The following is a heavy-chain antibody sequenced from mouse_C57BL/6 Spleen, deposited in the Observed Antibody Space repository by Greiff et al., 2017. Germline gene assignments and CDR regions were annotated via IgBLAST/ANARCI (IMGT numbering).Heavy chain of an antibody. CDR2: ILPSIGRT. CDR3: ARKAYYGSSYGYWYFDV. D-gene: IGHD1-1*01. CDR1: DSEVFPIAY. Sequence: QVQLQQSGSELRSPGSSVKLSCKDFDSEVFPIAYMSWVRQKPGHGFEWIGGILPSIGRTIYGEKFEDNATLDADTLSNTAYLELNSLPSEDSAIYYCARKAYYGSSYGYWYFDVWGTGTTVTVSS. J-gene: IGHJ1*03. V-gene: IGHV15-2*01.